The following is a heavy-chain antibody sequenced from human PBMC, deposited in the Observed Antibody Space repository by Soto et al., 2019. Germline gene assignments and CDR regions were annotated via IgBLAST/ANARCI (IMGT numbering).Heavy chain of an antibody. CDR1: CGSSSSSDW. V-gene: IGHV4-4*02. CDR3: ARVGYCSGGRCYPSYYAMDV. CDR2: VFQSVST. D-gene: IGHD2-15*01. Sequence: SDTLSLTCAFSCGSSSSSDWFRFVRHPPVKWLELIGKVFQSVSTNYNPSLRGRVIISVDKSKNHCSLRLTSVTAADTAVYYCARVGYCSGGRCYPSYYAMDVWGQGTTVTVSS. J-gene: IGHJ6*02.